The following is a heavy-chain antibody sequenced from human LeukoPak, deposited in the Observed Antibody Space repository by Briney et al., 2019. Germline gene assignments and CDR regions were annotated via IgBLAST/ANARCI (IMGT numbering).Heavy chain of an antibody. D-gene: IGHD4-17*01. Sequence: GESLKISCKGSGYSFTSLWIGWVRQMPGKGLEWMGTIYPGDSDTRYSPSFEGQVTISADKSISTAYLEWSNLKASDTAIYYCARRYGRPFDYWGQGTLVTVSS. CDR1: GYSFTSLW. J-gene: IGHJ4*02. CDR3: ARRYGRPFDY. CDR2: IYPGDSDT. V-gene: IGHV5-51*01.